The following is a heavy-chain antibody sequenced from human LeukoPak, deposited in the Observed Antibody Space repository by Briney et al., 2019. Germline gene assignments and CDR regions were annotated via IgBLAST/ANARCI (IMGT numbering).Heavy chain of an antibody. Sequence: SETLSLTCTVSGGSISSGSYYWSWIRQPAGKGLEWIGRIYISGTTQYNPSLKSRVTISADTSKNQFSLKLSSVTAADTAVYYCARDHRYSGSLDYWGQGTLVTVSS. CDR1: GGSISSGSYY. CDR3: ARDHRYSGSLDY. D-gene: IGHD1-26*01. V-gene: IGHV4-61*02. CDR2: IYISGTT. J-gene: IGHJ4*02.